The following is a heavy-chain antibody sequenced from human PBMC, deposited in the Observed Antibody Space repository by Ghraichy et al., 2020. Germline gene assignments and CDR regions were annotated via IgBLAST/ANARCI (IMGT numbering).Heavy chain of an antibody. J-gene: IGHJ6*02. Sequence: SETLSLTCAVYGGSFSGYYWSWIRQPPGKGLEWIGEINHSGSTNYNPSLKSRVTISVDTSKNQFSLKLSSVTAADTAVYYCARAFTVTTHYYYYGMDVWGQGTTVTVSS. CDR1: GGSFSGYY. V-gene: IGHV4-34*01. CDR2: INHSGST. D-gene: IGHD4-17*01. CDR3: ARAFTVTTHYYYYGMDV.